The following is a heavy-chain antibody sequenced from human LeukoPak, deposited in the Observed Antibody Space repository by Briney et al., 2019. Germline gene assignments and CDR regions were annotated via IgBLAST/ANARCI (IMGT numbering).Heavy chain of an antibody. CDR1: GFTFSSYA. V-gene: IGHV3-23*01. CDR2: ISGSGGST. Sequence: GGTLRLSCAASGFTFSSYAMTWIRQAPGKGLEWVSSISGSGGSTYYADSVKGRFTISRDNSRNMLFLQMNSLRAEDTAVYYCAKDRRISMIVVVTAPLAFDIWGQGTMVTVSS. D-gene: IGHD3-22*01. J-gene: IGHJ3*02. CDR3: AKDRRISMIVVVTAPLAFDI.